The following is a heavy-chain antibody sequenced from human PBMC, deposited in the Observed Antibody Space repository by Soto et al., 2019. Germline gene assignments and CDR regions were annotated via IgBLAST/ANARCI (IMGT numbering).Heavy chain of an antibody. J-gene: IGHJ4*02. CDR3: ARVTQAVAADY. V-gene: IGHV3-30-3*01. Sequence: QVQLVESGGGVVQPGRSLRLSCAASGLTLSNYAMHWVRQAPGKGLEWVAVISYDGSNRYYADSVKGRFTISRDNSKNTLYLQMNSLRAEDTAEYYCARVTQAVAADYWGQGTLVTVSS. CDR2: ISYDGSNR. D-gene: IGHD6-19*01. CDR1: GLTLSNYA.